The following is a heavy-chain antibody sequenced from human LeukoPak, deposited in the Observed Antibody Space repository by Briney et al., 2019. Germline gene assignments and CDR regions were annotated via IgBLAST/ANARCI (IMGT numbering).Heavy chain of an antibody. V-gene: IGHV4-61*01. Sequence: PSQTLSLTCTVSGGSISSGSYYWSWIRQPPGKGLEWIGYIYYSGSTNYNPSLKSRVTISVDTSKNQFSLKLSSVTAADTAVYYCARGDFGMATRDDAFDIWGQGTMVTVSS. CDR1: GGSISSGSYY. CDR2: IYYSGST. D-gene: IGHD5-24*01. CDR3: ARGDFGMATRDDAFDI. J-gene: IGHJ3*02.